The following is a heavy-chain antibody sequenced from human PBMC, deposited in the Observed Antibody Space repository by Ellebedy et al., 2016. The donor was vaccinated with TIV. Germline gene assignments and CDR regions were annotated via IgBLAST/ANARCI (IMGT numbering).Heavy chain of an antibody. CDR1: GHTFTSYG. CDR3: ARAMGSPGHYYFDY. Sequence: ASVKVSCKASGHTFTSYGISWVRQAPGQGLEWMEWISAYNGNTNYAQKLQGRVTMTTDTSTSTAYMELRSLRSDDTAVYYCARAMGSPGHYYFDYWGQGTLVTVSS. J-gene: IGHJ4*02. CDR2: ISAYNGNT. V-gene: IGHV1-18*04. D-gene: IGHD3-10*01.